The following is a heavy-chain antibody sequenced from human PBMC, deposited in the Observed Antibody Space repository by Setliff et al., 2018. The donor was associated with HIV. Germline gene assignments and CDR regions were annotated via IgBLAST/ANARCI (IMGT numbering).Heavy chain of an antibody. Sequence: LRLSCAASGFAFDNYCMTWVRQAPGKGLEWVSAISGSGGSTYYADSVKGRFTISRDNAKNSLYLQMNSLRPEDTAVYYCARVQQQLLQEDDYFDYWGQGTLVTVSS. CDR3: ARVQQQLLQEDDYFDY. CDR2: ISGSGGST. V-gene: IGHV3-23*01. D-gene: IGHD6-13*01. J-gene: IGHJ4*02. CDR1: GFAFDNYC.